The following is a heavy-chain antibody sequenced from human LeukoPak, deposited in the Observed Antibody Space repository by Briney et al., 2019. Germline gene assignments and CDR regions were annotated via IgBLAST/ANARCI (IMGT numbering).Heavy chain of an antibody. Sequence: SQTLSLTCTLSVGSISRVDYYWGWVRQPPGTGLEWMVYIYYSGSTYYNPSLKSRVTISVHTSKNQFSLKLSSVTAADTAVYYCARTPGDTAMVPPNYFDYWGQGTLVTVSS. CDR1: VGSISRVDYY. J-gene: IGHJ4*02. CDR2: IYYSGST. D-gene: IGHD5-18*01. V-gene: IGHV4-30-4*01. CDR3: ARTPGDTAMVPPNYFDY.